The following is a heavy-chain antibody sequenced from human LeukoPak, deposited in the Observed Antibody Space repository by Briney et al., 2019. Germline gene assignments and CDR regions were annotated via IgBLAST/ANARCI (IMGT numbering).Heavy chain of an antibody. CDR3: ARVGALGGHDF. Sequence: SGTLSLTCAVSGGSISSSNWWSWVRQPPGKGLEWIGEIYHSGNTNYNPPLKSRVTISLDKSKNQFSLKLNSVTAADTAVYYCARVGALGGHDFWGQGSLVTVSS. V-gene: IGHV4-4*02. CDR1: GGSISSSNW. J-gene: IGHJ4*02. CDR2: IYHSGNT. D-gene: IGHD1-26*01.